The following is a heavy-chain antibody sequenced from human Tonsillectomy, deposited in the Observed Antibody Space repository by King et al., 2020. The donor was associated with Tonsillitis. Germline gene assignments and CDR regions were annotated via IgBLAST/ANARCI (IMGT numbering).Heavy chain of an antibody. CDR1: GFTFSNAW. J-gene: IGHJ4*02. V-gene: IGHV3-15*01. D-gene: IGHD3-22*01. CDR3: TTDRDYYHSSGHYLGFDY. CDR2: IKSKTDGGTT. Sequence: VQLVESGGGLVKPGGSLRLSCAASGFTFSNAWMSWVRQAPGKGLEWVGRIKSKTDGGTTDYAAPVKGRFTISRDDSKNTLYLQMNSLKTEDTAGYHCTTDRDYYHSSGHYLGFDYWGQGTLVTVSS.